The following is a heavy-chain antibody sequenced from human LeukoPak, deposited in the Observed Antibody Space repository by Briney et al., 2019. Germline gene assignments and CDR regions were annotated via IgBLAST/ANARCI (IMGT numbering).Heavy chain of an antibody. V-gene: IGHV3-48*01. Sequence: GGSLRLSCAASGFTLSSYGMHWVRQAPGKGLEWISYISGSSSTITYADSVKGRFTISRDNAKNSLYLQMNSLRAEDTAVYYCARDAFQGYQFDPWGQGTLVTVSS. CDR2: ISGSSSTI. J-gene: IGHJ5*02. CDR1: GFTLSSYG. D-gene: IGHD2-2*01. CDR3: ARDAFQGYQFDP.